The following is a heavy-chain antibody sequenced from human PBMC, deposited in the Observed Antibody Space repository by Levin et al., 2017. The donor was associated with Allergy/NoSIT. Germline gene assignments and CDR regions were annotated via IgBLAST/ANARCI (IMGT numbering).Heavy chain of an antibody. V-gene: IGHV3-48*02. CDR2: ISSSSGAI. CDR3: ARDGTAVAGFDY. CDR1: GFTFSSYS. J-gene: IGHJ4*02. Sequence: GESLKISCAASGFTFSSYSMSWVRQAPGKGLEWVSYISSSSGAIYYADSVKGRFTISRDNGKNSLYMQMNSLRDEDTAVYYYARDGTAVAGFDYWGQGTLVTVSS. D-gene: IGHD6-19*01.